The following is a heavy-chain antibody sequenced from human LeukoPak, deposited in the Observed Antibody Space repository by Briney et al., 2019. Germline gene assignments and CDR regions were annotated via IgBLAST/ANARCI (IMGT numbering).Heavy chain of an antibody. CDR1: GLTFSSFA. D-gene: IGHD2-2*01. Sequence: GGSLRLSCAASGLTFSSFAMNWVRQAPGKGLEWVSTISGSGGSTYYADSVKGRSTISRDNSKSTLYLQMNSLRADDTAVYFCAKSVPQGGHEFRDAFEIWGQGTMVTVSS. CDR3: AKSVPQGGHEFRDAFEI. V-gene: IGHV3-23*01. J-gene: IGHJ3*02. CDR2: ISGSGGST.